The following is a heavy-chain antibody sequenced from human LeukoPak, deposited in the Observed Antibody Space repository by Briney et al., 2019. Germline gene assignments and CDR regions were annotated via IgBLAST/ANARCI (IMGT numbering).Heavy chain of an antibody. D-gene: IGHD6-19*01. V-gene: IGHV4-31*03. J-gene: IGHJ4*02. CDR1: GASISSGGYY. CDR3: ARELAVAGTIDY. CDR2: IYYTGST. Sequence: SQTLSLTCPVSGASISSGGYYWTWIRQLPGKGLEWIGYIYYTGSTNYNPSLKSRVTISVDTSKNQFSLKLSSVTAADTAVYYCARELAVAGTIDYWGQGTLVTVSS.